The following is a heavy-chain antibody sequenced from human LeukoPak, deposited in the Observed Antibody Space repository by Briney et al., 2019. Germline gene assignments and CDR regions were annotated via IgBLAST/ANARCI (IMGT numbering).Heavy chain of an antibody. Sequence: GGSLRLSCAASGFTFSSYEMNWVRQAPGKGLEWVSYISSSDSTTYYADSVKGRFTISRDNAKNSLYLQMNSLRAEDTAVYYCASTLFGVVIARPYYYYGMDVWGQGTTVTVSS. CDR3: ASTLFGVVIARPYYYYGMDV. D-gene: IGHD3-3*01. CDR2: ISSSDSTT. V-gene: IGHV3-48*03. CDR1: GFTFSSYE. J-gene: IGHJ6*02.